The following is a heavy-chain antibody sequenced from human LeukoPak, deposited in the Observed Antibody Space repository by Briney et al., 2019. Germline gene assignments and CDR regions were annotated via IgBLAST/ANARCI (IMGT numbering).Heavy chain of an antibody. D-gene: IGHD6-13*01. CDR1: GFTFSSYA. CDR2: ISSSGDNT. Sequence: PGGSLRLSCAASGFTFSSYAMNWVRQAPGKGLEWVSAISSSGDNTYYADSVKGRFTISRDNSRNTLYLQMNSLRAEDTAVYYCAKRGSSWYYFDYWGQGILVTVSS. J-gene: IGHJ4*02. CDR3: AKRGSSWYYFDY. V-gene: IGHV3-23*01.